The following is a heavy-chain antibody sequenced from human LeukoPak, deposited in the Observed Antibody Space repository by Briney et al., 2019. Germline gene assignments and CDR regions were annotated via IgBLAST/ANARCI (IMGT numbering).Heavy chain of an antibody. CDR1: GFTFSSYG. Sequence: GGSLRLSCAASGFTFSSYGMHWVRQAPGKGLEWVAVIWYDGSNKYYADSVKGRFTISRDNSKNTLYLQMNSLRAEDTAVYYCARDGTTTPRGYGMDVWGQGTTVTVSS. CDR3: ARDGTTTPRGYGMDV. J-gene: IGHJ6*02. V-gene: IGHV3-33*01. D-gene: IGHD4-17*01. CDR2: IWYDGSNK.